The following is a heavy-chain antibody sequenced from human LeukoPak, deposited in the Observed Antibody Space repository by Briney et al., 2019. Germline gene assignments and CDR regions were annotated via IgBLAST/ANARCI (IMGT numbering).Heavy chain of an antibody. CDR3: ARSGGYYFYMDV. CDR2: ISTYSGTT. J-gene: IGHJ6*03. CDR1: GYTFSNSG. V-gene: IGHV1-18*01. Sequence: RASVKVSCKASGYTFSNSGISWVRQAPGQGLEWMGWISTYSGTTNYARNLQGRLTMTTDTSTSTAYMELRNLKSDDTAVYYCARSGGYYFYMDVWGKGTTVTVSS. D-gene: IGHD1-26*01.